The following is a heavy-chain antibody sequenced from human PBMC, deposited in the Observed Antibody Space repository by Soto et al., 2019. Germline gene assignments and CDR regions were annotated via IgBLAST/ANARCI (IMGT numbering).Heavy chain of an antibody. CDR1: GGTFSSYA. CDR2: IIPIFGTA. J-gene: IGHJ3*02. CDR3: ARDEYYYDSSGYPEDAFDI. Sequence: SVKVSCKASGGTFSSYAISWVRHAPGQVLEWMGGIIPIFGTANYAQKFQGRVTITADESTSTAYMELSSLRSEDTAVYYCARDEYYYDSSGYPEDAFDIWGQGTMVIVSS. D-gene: IGHD3-22*01. V-gene: IGHV1-69*13.